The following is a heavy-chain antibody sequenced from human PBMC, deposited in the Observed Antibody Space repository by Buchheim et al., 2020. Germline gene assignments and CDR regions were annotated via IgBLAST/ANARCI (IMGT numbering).Heavy chain of an antibody. D-gene: IGHD5-18*01. Sequence: QVQLQESGPGLVKPSETLSLTCTVSGGSISSYYWSWIRQPPGKGLEWIGYIYYSGSTNYNPSLKSRVTISVDTSKNQFSLKLSSVTAADTAVYYCARVVRGTAIFDWIYGMDVWGQGTT. J-gene: IGHJ6*02. CDR1: GGSISSYY. CDR3: ARVVRGTAIFDWIYGMDV. CDR2: IYYSGST. V-gene: IGHV4-59*01.